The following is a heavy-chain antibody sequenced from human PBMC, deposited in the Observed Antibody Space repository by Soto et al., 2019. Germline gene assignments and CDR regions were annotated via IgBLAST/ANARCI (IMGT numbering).Heavy chain of an antibody. CDR3: ARYSVYGDYGYILYYNDAMDV. D-gene: IGHD4-17*01. CDR1: GYTFTSYG. J-gene: IGHJ6*02. CDR2: ISAYNGNT. V-gene: IGHV1-18*01. Sequence: RASVKVSCKASGYTFTSYGISWVRQAPGQGLEWMGWISAYNGNTNYAQKLQGRVTMTTDTSTSTAYMELRSLRSDDTAVYYCARYSVYGDYGYILYYNDAMDVWGQGTTVTVSS.